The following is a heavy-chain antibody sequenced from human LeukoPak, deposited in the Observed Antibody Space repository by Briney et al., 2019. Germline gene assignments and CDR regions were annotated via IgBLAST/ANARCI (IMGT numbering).Heavy chain of an antibody. CDR2: IIPFLATP. CDR1: GDTFNNYA. Sequence: SVKVSFKASGDTFNNYAISWVRQAPGQGLEWMGGIIPFLATPSYAQKFQGRVSLTADESTSTVYMELSSLTSEDTAVYYCAKSLSSCSRASCPSPYYYYYMDVWGKGTTVTVSS. J-gene: IGHJ6*03. V-gene: IGHV1-69*01. D-gene: IGHD2-2*01. CDR3: AKSLSSCSRASCPSPYYYYYMDV.